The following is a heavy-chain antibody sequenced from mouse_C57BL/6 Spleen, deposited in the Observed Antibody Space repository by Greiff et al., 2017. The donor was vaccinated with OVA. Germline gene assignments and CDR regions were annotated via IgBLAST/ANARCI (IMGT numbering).Heavy chain of an antibody. D-gene: IGHD1-1*01. CDR2: ISYDGSH. CDR3: ARDYGSRGDYAMDY. V-gene: IGHV3-6*01. Sequence: EVQLQESGPGLVKPSQSLSLTCSVTGYSITSGYYWNWIRQFPGNKLEWMGYISYDGSHNYNPSLKNRISITRDTSKNQFFLKLNSVTNEDTATYYCARDYGSRGDYAMDYWGQGTSVTVSS. CDR1: GYSITSGYY. J-gene: IGHJ4*01.